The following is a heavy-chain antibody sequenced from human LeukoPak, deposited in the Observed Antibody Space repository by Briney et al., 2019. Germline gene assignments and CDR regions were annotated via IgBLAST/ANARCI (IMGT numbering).Heavy chain of an antibody. CDR1: GFTFDEHA. D-gene: IGHD5-24*01. Sequence: GGSLRLSCAASGFTFDEHAMHWVRQAPGKGLELVSLISGDGGSTYYVVSVKGRFTISRDNSKNSLYLHMNSLTTEDTALYYCAKDYVRDGYNYGVFQNWGRGTLVTVSS. J-gene: IGHJ4*02. CDR3: AKDYVRDGYNYGVFQN. CDR2: ISGDGGST. V-gene: IGHV3-43*02.